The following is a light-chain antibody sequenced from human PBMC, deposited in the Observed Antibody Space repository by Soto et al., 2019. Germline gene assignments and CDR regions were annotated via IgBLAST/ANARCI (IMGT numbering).Light chain of an antibody. CDR1: SSDVGGYNY. CDR3: SSYTSSKTPPGV. V-gene: IGLV2-14*01. Sequence: QSALTQPASVSGSPGQSITISCTGTSSDVGGYNYVSWYQQHPGKAPKLMIYDVSNRPSGVSNRFSGSKSGNTASLTISGLQAEDEADYYCSSYTSSKTPPGVFGTGTKVTVL. J-gene: IGLJ1*01. CDR2: DVS.